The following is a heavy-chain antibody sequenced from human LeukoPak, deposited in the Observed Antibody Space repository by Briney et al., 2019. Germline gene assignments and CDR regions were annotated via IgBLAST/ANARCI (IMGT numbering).Heavy chain of an antibody. CDR1: GFTFSSYG. J-gene: IGHJ4*02. Sequence: GGSLRLSCAASGFTFSSYGMSWVRQAPGKGLEWVSGISGTGHKTYYADSVKGRFTISRDSSKNTLYLQMNSLRAEDTAVYYRAKDRHDSSGFTLDSWGQGTLVTVSS. CDR2: ISGTGHKT. D-gene: IGHD3-22*01. V-gene: IGHV3-23*01. CDR3: AKDRHDSSGFTLDS.